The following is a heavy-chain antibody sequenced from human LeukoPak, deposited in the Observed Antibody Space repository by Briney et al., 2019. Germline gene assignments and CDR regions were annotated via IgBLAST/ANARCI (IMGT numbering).Heavy chain of an antibody. D-gene: IGHD3-22*01. CDR1: GGTSNSHA. CDR2: IIPNLGTT. J-gene: IGHJ4*02. CDR3: ATANDGGGYQWGDFFDF. Sequence: ASVKVSCKASGGTSNSHAISWVRQAPGQGLEWMGRIIPNLGTTNRAQNFQDRVTLTADKSTNTAYMELTSLTSDDTAVYYCATANDGGGYQWGDFFDFWGQGTLVTVSS. V-gene: IGHV1-69*04.